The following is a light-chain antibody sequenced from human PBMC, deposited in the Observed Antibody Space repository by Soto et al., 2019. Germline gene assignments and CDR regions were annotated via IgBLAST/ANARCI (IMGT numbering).Light chain of an antibody. V-gene: IGKV1-16*01. CDR1: QDISNY. Sequence: DIQMTQSPSSLSASVGDRVTITCQASQDISNYLNWYQHKPGKAPKLLIYDNSSLKSGVPSRFSGSASGTEFTLTITSLQPDDFATYYCQQYNSYPLTFGGGTTVDIK. J-gene: IGKJ4*01. CDR3: QQYNSYPLT. CDR2: DNS.